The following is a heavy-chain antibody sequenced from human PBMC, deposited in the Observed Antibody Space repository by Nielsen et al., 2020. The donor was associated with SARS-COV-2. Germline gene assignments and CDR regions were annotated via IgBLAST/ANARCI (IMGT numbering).Heavy chain of an antibody. J-gene: IGHJ4*02. D-gene: IGHD6-13*01. CDR2: INHSGST. CDR3: ASVSSIAAAGYYFDY. V-gene: IGHV4-34*01. CDR1: GGSFSGYY. Sequence: SETLSLTCAVYGGSFSGYYWSWIRQPPEKGLEWIGEINHSGSTNYNPSLKSRVTISADTSKNQFSLKLSSVTAADTAVYYCASVSSIAAAGYYFDYWGQGTLVTVSS.